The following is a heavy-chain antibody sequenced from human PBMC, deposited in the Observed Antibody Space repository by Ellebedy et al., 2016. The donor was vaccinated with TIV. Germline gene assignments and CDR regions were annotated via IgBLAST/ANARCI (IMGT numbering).Heavy chain of an antibody. J-gene: IGHJ3*02. V-gene: IGHV4-39*01. CDR3: ARQWELPSAFDI. CDR1: GGSISSSSYY. D-gene: IGHD1-26*01. CDR2: IYYSGST. Sequence: MPSETLSLTCTVSGGSISSSSYYWGWIRQPPGKGLEWIGSIYYSGSTYYNPSLKSRVTISVDTSKNQFSLKLSSVTAADTAVYYCARQWELPSAFDIWGQGTMVTVSS.